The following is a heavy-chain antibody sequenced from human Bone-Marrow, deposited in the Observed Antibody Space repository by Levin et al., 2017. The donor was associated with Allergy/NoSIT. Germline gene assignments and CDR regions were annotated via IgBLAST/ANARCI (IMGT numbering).Heavy chain of an antibody. CDR1: GYIFSEYA. D-gene: IGHD1-26*01. Sequence: GASVKVSCKASGYIFSEYAISWVRQAPGQGLEWMGWIATDNGNTIYAQKVQGRVTMTTDTSTSTAYMELTSLRFDDTAVYYCARDFVPAGSYFSTQEYWGQGTLVTVSS. V-gene: IGHV1-18*01. CDR2: IATDNGNT. J-gene: IGHJ4*02. CDR3: ARDFVPAGSYFSTQEY.